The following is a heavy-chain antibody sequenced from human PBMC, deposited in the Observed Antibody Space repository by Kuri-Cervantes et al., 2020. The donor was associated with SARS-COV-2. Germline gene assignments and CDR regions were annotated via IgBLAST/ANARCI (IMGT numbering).Heavy chain of an antibody. J-gene: IGHJ4*02. CDR3: ATPREYYDSSGSFDY. D-gene: IGHD3-22*01. CDR2: ISKGSDTI. CDR1: GFTFNTYS. V-gene: IGHV3-48*01. Sequence: GESLKISCTASGFTFNTYSMDWVRLAPGKGLEWLAYISKGSDTIYYADSVKGRFTISRDNSKNTLYLQMNSLRAEDTAVYYCATPREYYDSSGSFDYWGQGTLVTVSS.